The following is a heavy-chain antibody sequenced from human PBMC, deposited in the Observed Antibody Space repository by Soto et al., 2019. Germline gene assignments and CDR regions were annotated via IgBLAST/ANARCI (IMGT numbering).Heavy chain of an antibody. Sequence: QVQLVQSGAEVKKPGSSVKVSCKASGGTFSSYAISWVRQAPGQGLEWMGGIIPIFGTANYAQKFQGRVTIPADESTSTAYMELSSLRSEDTAVYYCARGSFGTIFGVPNYYGMDVWGQGTTVTVSS. CDR2: IIPIFGTA. CDR1: GGTFSSYA. V-gene: IGHV1-69*01. CDR3: ARGSFGTIFGVPNYYGMDV. J-gene: IGHJ6*02. D-gene: IGHD3-3*01.